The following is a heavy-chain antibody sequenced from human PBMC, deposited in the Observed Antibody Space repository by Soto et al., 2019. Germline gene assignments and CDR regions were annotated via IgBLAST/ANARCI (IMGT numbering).Heavy chain of an antibody. D-gene: IGHD3-10*01. V-gene: IGHV4-31*03. CDR1: GGYISSSGYY. CDR2: IYYIGST. CDR3: VKERYGSGSYPYFDY. Sequence: PSETLSLTCTVSGGYISSSGYYWSWIRQHPGKGLEWIGYIYYIGSTYYNPSLKSRVTISVDTSKNTLYLQMDSLRAEDTATYYCVKERYGSGSYPYFDYWGQGTPVTVSS. J-gene: IGHJ4*02.